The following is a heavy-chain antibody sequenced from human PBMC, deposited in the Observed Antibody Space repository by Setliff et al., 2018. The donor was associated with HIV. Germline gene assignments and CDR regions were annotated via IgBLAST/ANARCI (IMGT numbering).Heavy chain of an antibody. J-gene: IGHJ2*01. CDR1: GGSISSPY. CDR3: ARAQRITIFGVVYWYFDL. Sequence: SETLSLTCTVSGGSISSPYWSWIRKPPGKGLEWIGYIYYNGSTNYNPSLKSRVTISVDTSKKQFSLRLSSVTAADTAVYYCARAQRITIFGVVYWYFDLWRRGTLVAVCS. CDR2: IYYNGST. D-gene: IGHD3-3*01. V-gene: IGHV4-59*11.